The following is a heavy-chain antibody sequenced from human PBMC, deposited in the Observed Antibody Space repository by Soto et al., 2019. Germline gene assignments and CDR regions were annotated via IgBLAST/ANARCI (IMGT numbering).Heavy chain of an antibody. D-gene: IGHD1-1*01. CDR3: ARDQGYNGYYYYYGMDV. Sequence: SVKVSCKASGGTFSSYAISWVRQAPGQGLEWMGGIIPIFGTANYAQKFQGRVTITADKSTSTAYMELSSLRSEDTAVYYCARDQGYNGYYYYYGMDVWGQGTTVTVS. CDR1: GGTFSSYA. V-gene: IGHV1-69*06. J-gene: IGHJ6*02. CDR2: IIPIFGTA.